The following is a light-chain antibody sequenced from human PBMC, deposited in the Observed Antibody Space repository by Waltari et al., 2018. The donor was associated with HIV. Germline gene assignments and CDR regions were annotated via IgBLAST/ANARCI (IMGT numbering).Light chain of an antibody. CDR2: GAS. V-gene: IGKV3-15*01. CDR1: QSVYSN. Sequence: EIVMTQPPVTLSVSPGERATLSCRASQSVYSNLAWYQQKPGQAPRLVIYGASTRATGIPARFSGSGSGTEFTLTISSLQSEDFALYYCQQYYDWPLTFGGGTKVEIK. J-gene: IGKJ4*01. CDR3: QQYYDWPLT.